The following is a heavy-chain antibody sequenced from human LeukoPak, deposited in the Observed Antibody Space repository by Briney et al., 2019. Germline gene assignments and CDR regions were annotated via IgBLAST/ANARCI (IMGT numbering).Heavy chain of an antibody. CDR1: GGSISSSSYY. J-gene: IGHJ4*02. Sequence: SETLPLTCTVSGGSISSSSYYWGWIRQPPGKGLEWIGSIYYSGSTYYNPSLKSRVTISVDTSKNQFSLKLSSVTAADTAVYYCARRLNCSGGSCYWALFDYWGQGTRVTVSS. CDR3: ARRLNCSGGSCYWALFDY. D-gene: IGHD2-15*01. CDR2: IYYSGST. V-gene: IGHV4-39*01.